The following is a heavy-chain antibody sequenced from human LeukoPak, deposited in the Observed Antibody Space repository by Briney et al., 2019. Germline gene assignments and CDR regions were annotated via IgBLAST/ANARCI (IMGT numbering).Heavy chain of an antibody. J-gene: IGHJ4*02. Sequence: SESLSLTCAVSGGSFSGYSWSWICQPPGKGLEWIGGINHSSSTNYNPALKRRVSISVDTSKNQFSLKLSSVTAADAAVYFCARGDTAMVAFDYWGQGTLVTVSS. V-gene: IGHV4-34*01. D-gene: IGHD5-18*01. CDR2: INHSSST. CDR1: GGSFSGYS. CDR3: ARGDTAMVAFDY.